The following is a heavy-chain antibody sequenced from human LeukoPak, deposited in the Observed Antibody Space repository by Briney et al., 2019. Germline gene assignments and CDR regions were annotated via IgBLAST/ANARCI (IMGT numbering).Heavy chain of an antibody. J-gene: IGHJ6*03. Sequence: ASVKVSCKVSGYTLTELSMHWVRQAPGKGLEWMGGFDPEDGETIYAQKFQGRVTMTEDTSTDTAYMELSSLRSEDTAVYYCARDFEERWVGYCTNGVCYKDYYYYYMDVWGKGTTVTVSS. CDR2: FDPEDGET. V-gene: IGHV1-24*01. D-gene: IGHD2-8*01. CDR3: ARDFEERWVGYCTNGVCYKDYYYYYMDV. CDR1: GYTLTELS.